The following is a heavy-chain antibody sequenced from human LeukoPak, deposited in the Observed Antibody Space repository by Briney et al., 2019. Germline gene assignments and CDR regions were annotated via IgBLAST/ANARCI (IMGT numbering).Heavy chain of an antibody. D-gene: IGHD6-13*01. CDR2: MHLIGSA. CDR1: GGSIRSYF. CDR3: GRGWYRSYCVDC. V-gene: IGHV4-59*01. Sequence: LESLCLTCTVSGGSIRSYFWSGGWESPRGGLGWIWFMHLIGSANSNPSLKSRVTISMDTSKNKISLKMRSVSAADTAVYFCGRGWYRSYCVDCWGQATLVIVSS. J-gene: IGHJ4*02.